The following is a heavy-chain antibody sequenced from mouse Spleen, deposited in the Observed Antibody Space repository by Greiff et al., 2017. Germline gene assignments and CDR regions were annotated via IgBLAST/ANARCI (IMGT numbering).Heavy chain of an antibody. CDR3: AREDYYGYWYFDV. J-gene: IGHJ1*01. Sequence: EVQLVESGPGMVKPSQSLSLTCTVTGYSITSGYDWHWIRHFPGNKLEWMGYISYSGSTNYNPSLKSRISITHDTSKNHFFLKLNSVTTEDTATYYCAREDYYGYWYFDVWGAGTTVTVSS. CDR2: ISYSGST. CDR1: GYSITSGYD. V-gene: IGHV3-1*01. D-gene: IGHD1-1*01.